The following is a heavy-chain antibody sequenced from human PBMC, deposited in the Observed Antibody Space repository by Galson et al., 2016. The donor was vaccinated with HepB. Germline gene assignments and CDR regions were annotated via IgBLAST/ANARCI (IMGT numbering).Heavy chain of an antibody. V-gene: IGHV4-39*01. CDR3: AIRRGARGSRT. J-gene: IGHJ4*02. D-gene: IGHD3-10*01. Sequence: TLSLTCIVSGGSISSDDYYWGWIRQPPGQGLEWIGSVYYSGNTYYNPSLKSRVTMSIDTAKSQFSLDLTAVTAADTAVYYCAIRRGARGSRTWGQGTRVTVSS. CDR1: GGSISSDDYY. CDR2: VYYSGNT.